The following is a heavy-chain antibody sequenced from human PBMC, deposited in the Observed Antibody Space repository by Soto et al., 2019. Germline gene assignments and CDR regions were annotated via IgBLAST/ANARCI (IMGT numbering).Heavy chain of an antibody. V-gene: IGHV3-23*01. D-gene: IGHD3-9*01. Sequence: DVQLLDSGGGLVQPGGSLRLSCAASGFTFNNYAMSWVRQAPGKGLEWVSTISVSGANTYYADSVKGRFTISRDDSKNTLYLQMNSLGAEDTAVYYCAKDLGLGVNAGYPHDCWGQGTLVTVSS. CDR3: AKDLGLGVNAGYPHDC. J-gene: IGHJ4*02. CDR2: ISVSGANT. CDR1: GFTFNNYA.